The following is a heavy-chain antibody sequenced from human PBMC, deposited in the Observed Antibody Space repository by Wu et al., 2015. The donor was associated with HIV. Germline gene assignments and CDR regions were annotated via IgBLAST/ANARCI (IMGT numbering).Heavy chain of an antibody. CDR2: IIPIFGTA. Sequence: QVQLVQSGAGVKKPGSSVKVSCKASGGTFSSYAISWVRQAPGQGLEWMGGIIPIFGTANYAQKFQGRVTITADESTSTAYMELSSLRSEDTAVYYCARGGVPAAAYYYYYYMDVWGKGTTVTV. J-gene: IGHJ6*03. CDR3: ARGGVPAAAYYYYYYMDV. D-gene: IGHD2-2*01. V-gene: IGHV1-69*12. CDR1: GGTFSSYA.